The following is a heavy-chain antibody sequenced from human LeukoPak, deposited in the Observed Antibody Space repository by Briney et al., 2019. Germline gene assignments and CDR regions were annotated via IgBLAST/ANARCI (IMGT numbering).Heavy chain of an antibody. CDR1: GGSISSSSYY. V-gene: IGHV4-39*07. Sequence: SETLSLTCTVSGGSISSSSYYWGWIRQPPGKGLEWIGSIYYSGSTYYNPSLKSRVTISVDTSKNQFSLKLSSVTAADTAVYYCARDYGIAAALGWFDPWGQETLVTVSS. D-gene: IGHD6-13*01. CDR3: ARDYGIAAALGWFDP. J-gene: IGHJ5*02. CDR2: IYYSGST.